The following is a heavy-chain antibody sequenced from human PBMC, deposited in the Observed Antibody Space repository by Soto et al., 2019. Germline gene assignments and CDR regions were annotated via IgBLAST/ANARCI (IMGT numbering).Heavy chain of an antibody. CDR1: GFTFNNFA. Sequence: EVQLLESGGALVQPGGSLRLACAASGFTFNNFAMSWVRQASGKGLGWVSGITASGSFTYYAASVKGRVTNSRDNRKNTLSLQIDSLRGEDTASYYCVKDSSRWYYFDYWGPGTLVTVSS. V-gene: IGHV3-23*01. J-gene: IGHJ4*02. D-gene: IGHD6-13*01. CDR3: VKDSSRWYYFDY. CDR2: ITASGSFT.